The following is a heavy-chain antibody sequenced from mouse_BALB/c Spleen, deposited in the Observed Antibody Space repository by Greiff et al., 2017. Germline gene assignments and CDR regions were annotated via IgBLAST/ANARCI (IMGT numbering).Heavy chain of an antibody. CDR1: GYTFTSYW. D-gene: IGHD2-4*01. Sequence: VHLVESGAELSRPGASVKLSCKASGYTFTSYWMQWVKQRPGQGLEWIGAIYPGDGDTRYTQKFKGKATLTADKSSSTAYMQLSSLASEDSAVYYCARGITTGGYYFDYWGQGTTLTVSS. J-gene: IGHJ2*01. CDR2: IYPGDGDT. V-gene: IGHV1-87*01. CDR3: ARGITTGGYYFDY.